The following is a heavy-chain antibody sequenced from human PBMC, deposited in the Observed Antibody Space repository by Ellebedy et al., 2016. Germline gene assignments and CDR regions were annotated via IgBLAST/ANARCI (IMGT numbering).Heavy chain of an antibody. D-gene: IGHD5-18*01. Sequence: GGSLRLSCAASGFTVSSSYISWVRQAPGKGLEWVSILTPDAGTAYVDSVKGRFTLSRDNSKNTVYLQMNSLTAEDTAVYFCANSGYSYAWGYWGQGTLATVSS. CDR1: GFTVSSSY. CDR3: ANSGYSYAWGY. J-gene: IGHJ4*02. V-gene: IGHV3-53*01. CDR2: LTPDAGT.